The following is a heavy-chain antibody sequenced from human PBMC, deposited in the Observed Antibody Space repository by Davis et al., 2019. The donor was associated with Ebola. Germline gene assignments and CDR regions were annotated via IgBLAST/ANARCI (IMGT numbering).Heavy chain of an antibody. V-gene: IGHV3-23*01. CDR3: AKESQWLDYFDY. CDR1: GFTFGSYA. J-gene: IGHJ4*02. CDR2: ISDSGDST. Sequence: GESLKISCAASGFTFGSYAMSWVRPAPGKGLEWVSAISDSGDSTYYADSVKGRLTISRDISKNTLYLQMNSLRAEDTAVYYCAKESQWLDYFDYWGQGTLVTVSS. D-gene: IGHD6-19*01.